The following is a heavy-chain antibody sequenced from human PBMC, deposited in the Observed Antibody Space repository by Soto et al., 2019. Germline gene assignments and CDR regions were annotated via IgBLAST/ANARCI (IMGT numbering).Heavy chain of an antibody. CDR2: IYYSGST. Sequence: PSETLSLTCTVSGGSISSSSYYWGWIRQPPGKGLEWIGSIYYSGSTYYNPSLKSRVTISVDTSKNQFSLKLSSVTAADTAVYYCARIGLLYYYYYYGMDVWGQGTTVTVSS. CDR1: GGSISSSSYY. J-gene: IGHJ6*02. V-gene: IGHV4-39*01. CDR3: ARIGLLYYYYYYGMDV.